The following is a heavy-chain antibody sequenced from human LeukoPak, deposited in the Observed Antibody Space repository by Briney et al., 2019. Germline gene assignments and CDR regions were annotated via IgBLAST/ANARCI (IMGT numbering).Heavy chain of an antibody. CDR2: IHESRTT. Sequence: SETLSLTCTVSGGSISSISYCWGWIRPPPGMGLEWIGYIHESRTTYYTPSLRTRFTLSVDRSKNQLSLTSISVTAADVAFCSCATVVYAFGVGPHFDSWGQGTLVTVSS. CDR3: ATVVYAFGVGPHFDS. CDR1: GGSISSISYC. D-gene: IGHD2/OR15-2a*01. J-gene: IGHJ4*02. V-gene: IGHV4-39*07.